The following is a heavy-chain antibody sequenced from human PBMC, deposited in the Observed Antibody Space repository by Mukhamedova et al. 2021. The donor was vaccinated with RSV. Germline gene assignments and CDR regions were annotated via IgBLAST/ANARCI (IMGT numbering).Heavy chain of an antibody. D-gene: IGHD3-16*01. CDR3: GKPLKGGRAYSSFLNY. Sequence: EWVAMISNDGSNKYYADSVKGRFTISRDNSQNTVYLQMSSLRAEDTAVYYWGKPLKGGRAYSSFLNYWGQGTLLTVSS. CDR2: ISNDGSNK. J-gene: IGHJ4*02. V-gene: IGHV3-30*18.